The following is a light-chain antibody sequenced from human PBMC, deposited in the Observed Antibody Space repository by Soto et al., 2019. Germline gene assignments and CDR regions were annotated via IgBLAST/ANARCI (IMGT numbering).Light chain of an antibody. V-gene: IGKV3-15*01. J-gene: IGKJ2*01. Sequence: EIVMTQSPATLSVSPGERATLSCRASQSVSSNLAWYQQIPGQAPRLLIYGASTRATGIPARFSGSGSGTDFTLTISSLQSEDFAVYYCQQYNSWPRTFGQGTKLEIK. CDR2: GAS. CDR1: QSVSSN. CDR3: QQYNSWPRT.